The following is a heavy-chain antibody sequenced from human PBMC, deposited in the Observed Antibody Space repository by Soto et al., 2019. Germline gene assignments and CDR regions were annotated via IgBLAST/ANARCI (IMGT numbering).Heavy chain of an antibody. J-gene: IGHJ4*02. CDR3: AKDYYDSSGLDY. V-gene: IGHV3-9*01. CDR2: ISWNSGSI. Sequence: SLRLSCAASGFTFDDYALHWVRQAPGKGLEWVSGISWNSGSIGYADSVKGRFTIPRDNAKNCLYLQMNSLRAEDTALYYCAKDYYDSSGLDYWGQGTMVTVSS. CDR1: GFTFDDYA. D-gene: IGHD3-22*01.